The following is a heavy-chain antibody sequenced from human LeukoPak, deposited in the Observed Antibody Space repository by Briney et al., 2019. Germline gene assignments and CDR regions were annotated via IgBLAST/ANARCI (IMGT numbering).Heavy chain of an antibody. CDR1: GYTFTSYG. D-gene: IGHD3-22*01. V-gene: IGHV1-18*01. J-gene: IGHJ6*02. CDR3: ARDREYYYDSSGYYFLNYYYGMDV. Sequence: ASVKVSCKASGYTFTSYGISWVRQAPGQGLEWMGWISAYNGNTNYAQKLQGRVTMTTDTSTSIAYMELRSLRSDDTAVYYCARDREYYYDSSGYYFLNYYYGMDVWGQGTTVTVSS. CDR2: ISAYNGNT.